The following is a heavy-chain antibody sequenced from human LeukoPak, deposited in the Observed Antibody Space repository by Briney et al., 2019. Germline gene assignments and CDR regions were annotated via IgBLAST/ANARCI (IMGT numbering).Heavy chain of an antibody. CDR1: GGTFSSYA. D-gene: IGHD3-22*01. Sequence: ASVKVSCKASGGTFSSYAISWVRQAPGQGLEWMGRIIPILGIANYAQKFQGRVTITADKSTSTAYMELSSLRSEDTAVYYCARAQHYYDSCGYNYWGQGTLVTVSS. V-gene: IGHV1-69*04. CDR2: IIPILGIA. J-gene: IGHJ4*02. CDR3: ARAQHYYDSCGYNY.